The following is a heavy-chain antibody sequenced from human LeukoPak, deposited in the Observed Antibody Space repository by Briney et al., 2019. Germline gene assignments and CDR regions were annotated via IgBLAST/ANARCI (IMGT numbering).Heavy chain of an antibody. J-gene: IGHJ3*02. CDR1: GFTFSTYT. CDR2: ISDDGNNA. V-gene: IGHV3-30-3*01. CDR3: ARAPYGRASFDI. Sequence: GGSPRLSCAASGFTFSTYTVHWVRQAPGKGLGWVAAISDDGNNAYYSDSAKGRLTISRDNAKNSLYLQMNSLRVEDTAVYYCARAPYGRASFDIWGQGTMVTVSS. D-gene: IGHD2-21*01.